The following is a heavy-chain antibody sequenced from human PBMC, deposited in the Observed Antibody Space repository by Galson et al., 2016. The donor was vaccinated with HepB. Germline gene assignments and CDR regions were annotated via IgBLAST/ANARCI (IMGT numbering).Heavy chain of an antibody. Sequence: SLRLSCAASGFTFISYGMSWVRQAPGKGLEWVAGITGSEDATDAAASPYAHSVKGRVTTSRDNSKKTLYLQMNSLRAEDTAFYYCAKDRAWDMFGFWYFDSWGQGTLVTVSS. CDR1: GFTFISYG. J-gene: IGHJ4*02. V-gene: IGHV3-23*01. D-gene: IGHD3-3*01. CDR2: ITGSEDAT. CDR3: AKDRAWDMFGFWYFDS.